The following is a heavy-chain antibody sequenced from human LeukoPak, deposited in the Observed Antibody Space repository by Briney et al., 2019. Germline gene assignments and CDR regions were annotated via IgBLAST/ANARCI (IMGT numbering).Heavy chain of an antibody. CDR3: AKGLSRIAVAQLGESVDY. V-gene: IGHV3-23*01. J-gene: IGHJ4*02. CDR1: GFTFSSYA. Sequence: GGSLRLSCAAAGFTFSSYAMSWVRQAQGKGLEWVSAISGSGGSTYYADSVKGRFTISRDNSKNTLYLQMNSLRAEDTAVYYCAKGLSRIAVAQLGESVDYWGQGTLVTVSS. D-gene: IGHD6-19*01. CDR2: ISGSGGST.